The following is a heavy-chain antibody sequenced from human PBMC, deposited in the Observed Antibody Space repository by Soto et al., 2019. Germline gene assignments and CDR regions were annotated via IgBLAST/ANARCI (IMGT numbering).Heavy chain of an antibody. J-gene: IGHJ4*02. D-gene: IGHD3-22*01. CDR3: ARSSSRYYDSSGYPDY. Sequence: QVQLQESGPGLVKPSQTLSLTCTVSGGSISSGGYYWSWIRQHPGKGLEWIGYIYDSGRTYYNPSVKCRVTITVDPAKNQFSLKLSSVTAADTAVYYCARSSSRYYDSSGYPDYWGQGTLVTVSS. CDR1: GGSISSGGYY. V-gene: IGHV4-31*03. CDR2: IYDSGRT.